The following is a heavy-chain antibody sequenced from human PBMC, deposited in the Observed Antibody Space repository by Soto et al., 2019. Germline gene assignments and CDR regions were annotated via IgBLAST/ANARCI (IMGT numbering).Heavy chain of an antibody. CDR2: IYPGDSES. CDR3: ARHWGGYSDGYSTTMDV. Sequence: GESLKISCKGSGDSFPSYWIGWVRQMPGKGLEWMGSIYPGDSESRYSPSFQGQVTISIDKSVSTAYLQWSSLKASDSAMYYCARHWGGYSDGYSTTMDVWGQGTTVTVSS. V-gene: IGHV5-51*01. D-gene: IGHD5-18*01. CDR1: GDSFPSYW. J-gene: IGHJ6*02.